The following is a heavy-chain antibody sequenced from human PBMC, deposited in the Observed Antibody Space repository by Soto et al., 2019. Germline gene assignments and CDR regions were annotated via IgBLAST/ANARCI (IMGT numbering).Heavy chain of an antibody. CDR1: GYTFRSYG. J-gene: IGHJ1*01. D-gene: IGHD1-26*01. Sequence: QIRLAQPGIEVKKPGASVTVSCKASGYTFRSYGVTWVRQAPGQGLEWLGWISADSGEPTYAASLKYRLTLTADASARTDAMELKSLRSDDTAVYYCLRAIRSTWAKSCVDAWAQGTLVTVS. V-gene: IGHV1-18*01. CDR2: ISADSGEP. CDR3: LRAIRSTWAKSCVDA.